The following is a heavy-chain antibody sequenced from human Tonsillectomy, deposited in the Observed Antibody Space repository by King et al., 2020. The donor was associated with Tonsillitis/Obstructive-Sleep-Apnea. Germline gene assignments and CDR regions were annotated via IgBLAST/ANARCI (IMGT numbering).Heavy chain of an antibody. CDR2: IKSKSDGGTT. V-gene: IGHV3-15*01. D-gene: IGHD6-6*01. CDR1: GFSFSNSW. CDR3: TTHRLKALVLGYYYYMDV. Sequence: DVQLVESGGGLVKPGGSLRLSCAVSGFSFSNSWMSWVRQAPGKGLEWVGRIKSKSDGGTTDYAAPVKGRFTIPRADSKYTLYLQMNSLKTEDTAVYYCTTHRLKALVLGYYYYMDVWGKGTTVTVSS. J-gene: IGHJ6*03.